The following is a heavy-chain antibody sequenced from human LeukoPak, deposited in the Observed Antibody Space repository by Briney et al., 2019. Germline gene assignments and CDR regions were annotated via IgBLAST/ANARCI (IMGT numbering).Heavy chain of an antibody. Sequence: GSLRLSCVASGFTFSSYALHWVRQAPGKGLDWVAVISYDGRNKYYADSVKGRFTISRDNSKNTLFLQMNSLRAEDTAIYYCARALVDSWIIDYWGQGTLVTVSS. CDR3: ARALVDSWIIDY. CDR2: ISYDGRNK. CDR1: GFTFSSYA. J-gene: IGHJ4*02. V-gene: IGHV3-30*04. D-gene: IGHD3/OR15-3a*01.